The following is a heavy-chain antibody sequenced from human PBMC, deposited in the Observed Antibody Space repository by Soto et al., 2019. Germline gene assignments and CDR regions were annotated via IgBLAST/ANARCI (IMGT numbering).Heavy chain of an antibody. J-gene: IGHJ6*02. V-gene: IGHV4-39*01. CDR1: GGSISSSSYY. CDR2: IYYSGST. D-gene: IGHD3-10*01. CDR3: ARRGSGSYYGYYYYGMDV. Sequence: SETLSLTCTVSGGSISSSSYYWGWIRQPPGKGLEWIGSIYYSGSTYYNPSLKSRVTISVDTSKNQFSLKLSSVTAADTAVYYCARRGSGSYYGYYYYGMDVWGQGTTVTVSS.